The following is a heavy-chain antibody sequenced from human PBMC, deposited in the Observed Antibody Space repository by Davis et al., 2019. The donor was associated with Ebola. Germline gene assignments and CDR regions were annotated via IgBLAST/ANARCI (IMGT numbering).Heavy chain of an antibody. D-gene: IGHD2-2*03. V-gene: IGHV1-46*01. CDR3: ARADYGYCSSTSCHPFDY. CDR2: INPSGGST. J-gene: IGHJ4*02. CDR1: GYTFTSYY. Sequence: AASVKVSCKASGYTFTSYYMHWVRQAPGQGLEWMGIINPSGGSTSYAQKFQGRVTMTRDTSTSTVYMELSSLRSEDTAVYYCARADYGYCSSTSCHPFDYWGQGTLVTVSS.